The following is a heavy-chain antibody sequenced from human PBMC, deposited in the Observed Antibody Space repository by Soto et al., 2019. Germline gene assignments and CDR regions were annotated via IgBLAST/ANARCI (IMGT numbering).Heavy chain of an antibody. V-gene: IGHV5-51*01. CDR2: IYPYDSDT. CDR3: ARQRSSSSNGEQGIYYSYYGMDV. J-gene: IGHJ6*01. D-gene: IGHD2-2*01. CDR1: GDSFTRYW. Sequence: VESVSISCKVSGDSFTRYWIVWVLQMPGKGLECMGVIYPYDSDTRYSPPFQGQVTISADKSTTTAYLQWSSLKASETAMYYCARQRSSSSNGEQGIYYSYYGMDVWGQGTTVTVSS.